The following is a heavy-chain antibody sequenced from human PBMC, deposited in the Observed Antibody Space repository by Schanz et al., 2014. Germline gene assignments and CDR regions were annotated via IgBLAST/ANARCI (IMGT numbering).Heavy chain of an antibody. J-gene: IGHJ4*02. CDR1: GFTFSSHW. CDR2: INSVGSNT. CDR3: AKVRYSSGWRGDYFDE. D-gene: IGHD6-25*01. Sequence: EVQLVQSGGGLVQPGGSLRLSCAASGFTFSSHWMHWVRQDPGKGLVWVARINSVGSNTDYADSVTGRFTISRDNAKNSLYLQMNGLRAEDTAVYYCAKVRYSSGWRGDYFDEWGQGTLVTVSS. V-gene: IGHV3-74*01.